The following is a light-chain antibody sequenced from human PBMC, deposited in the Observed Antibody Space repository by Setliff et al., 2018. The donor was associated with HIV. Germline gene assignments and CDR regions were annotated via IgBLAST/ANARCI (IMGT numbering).Light chain of an antibody. CDR1: SSDVVDYNY. CDR3: SSYTSSSTL. CDR2: AVS. Sequence: QSALAQPASVSGSPGQSITISCTGTSSDVVDYNYVSWYQQYPGKAPKLMIYAVSNRPSGVSNRFSGSKSGNTASLTISGLQAEDEADYYCSSYTSSSTLFGGGTKVTVL. V-gene: IGLV2-14*03. J-gene: IGLJ2*01.